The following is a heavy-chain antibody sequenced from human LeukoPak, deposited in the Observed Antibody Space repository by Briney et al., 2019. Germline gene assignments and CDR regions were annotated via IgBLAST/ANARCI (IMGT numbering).Heavy chain of an antibody. CDR1: GGSVSSGGYH. J-gene: IGHJ5*02. Sequence: SETLSLTCSVSGGSVSSGGYHWSWIRKPPGKGLEWIGYIYHSGSANYNPSLKSRVTISVDTSKNHFSLNLSSVTAADTAVYYCARVGHLTNNWFDPWGQGSLVSVSS. V-gene: IGHV4-61*03. D-gene: IGHD4-11*01. CDR2: IYHSGSA. CDR3: ARVGHLTNNWFDP.